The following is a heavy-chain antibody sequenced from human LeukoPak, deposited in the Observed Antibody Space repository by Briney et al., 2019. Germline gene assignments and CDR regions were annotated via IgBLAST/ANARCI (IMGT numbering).Heavy chain of an antibody. CDR3: AKDIASYDFWSGYYLGALDY. CDR1: GFTFSSYW. Sequence: GGSLRVSCAASGFTFSSYWVHWVRQAPGKGLVWVSRIIGDGSDTSYADSVKGGSTVSRDNPKNALYLQMNDLRAEDTAVYYCAKDIASYDFWSGYYLGALDYWGQGTLVTVSS. CDR2: IIGDGSDT. D-gene: IGHD3-3*01. V-gene: IGHV3-74*01. J-gene: IGHJ4*02.